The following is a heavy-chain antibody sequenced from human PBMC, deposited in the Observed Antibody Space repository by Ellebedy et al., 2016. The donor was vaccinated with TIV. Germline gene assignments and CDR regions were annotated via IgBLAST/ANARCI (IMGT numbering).Heavy chain of an antibody. V-gene: IGHV3-69-1*01. Sequence: PGGSLRLSCAASGFTFSDYHMNWVRQAPGKGREWVSSIIVGGSTYDADSVKGRFIISRDNAENSLYLQMNSLRVEDTAVYYWVRDSTHGYDDYWGQGTLVTVSS. CDR1: GFTFSDYH. D-gene: IGHD5-24*01. J-gene: IGHJ4*02. CDR3: VRDSTHGYDDY. CDR2: IIVGGST.